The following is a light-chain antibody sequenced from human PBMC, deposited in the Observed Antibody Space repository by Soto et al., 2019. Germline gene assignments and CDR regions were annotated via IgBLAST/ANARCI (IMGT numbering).Light chain of an antibody. Sequence: EIVLTQSPATLSLSPGERATLSCRASQSVNSYLAWYQQKPGQAPRLLIYISSNRATGIPARFSGSGSGTDFTLTISSLEPEDFAVYYCQQRGSWPYTFGQGSKLEIK. V-gene: IGKV3-11*01. CDR3: QQRGSWPYT. CDR1: QSVNSY. J-gene: IGKJ2*01. CDR2: ISS.